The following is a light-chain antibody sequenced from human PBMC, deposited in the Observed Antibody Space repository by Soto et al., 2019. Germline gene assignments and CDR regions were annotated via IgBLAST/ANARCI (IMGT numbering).Light chain of an antibody. CDR1: SGYSSYA. Sequence: QSVLTQSPSASASLGASVKLTCTLSSGYSSYAIAWHQQQPEKGPRYLMKLNSDGSPSKGDGLPDRFSGSSSGAERYLTISSLQSEDEADYYCQTWGTGIAVFGGGTQLTVL. CDR3: QTWGTGIAV. J-gene: IGLJ7*01. CDR2: LNSDGSP. V-gene: IGLV4-69*01.